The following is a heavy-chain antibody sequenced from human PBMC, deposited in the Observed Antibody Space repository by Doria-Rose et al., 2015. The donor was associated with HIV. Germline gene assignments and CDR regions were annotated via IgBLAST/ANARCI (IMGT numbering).Heavy chain of an antibody. V-gene: IGHV4-34*01. CDR3: ARGLLRGGWNDVDYYYGMDV. J-gene: IGHJ6*02. CDR1: GGSFSGYY. D-gene: IGHD1-1*01. CDR2: INHSGST. Sequence: QVQLQQWDAGLVKPSETLSLTCAVFGGSFSGYYRSWIRQPPGKGLEWIGEINHSGSTNYKTSLKSRVTISVDTSKHLSSLKPSSVTAADTAVYYCARGLLRGGWNDVDYYYGMDVWGQGTTVTVSS.